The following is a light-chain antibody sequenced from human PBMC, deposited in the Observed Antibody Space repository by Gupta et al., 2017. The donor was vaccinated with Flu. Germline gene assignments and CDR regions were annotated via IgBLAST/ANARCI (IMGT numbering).Light chain of an antibody. CDR3: SSYAGSNNLV. V-gene: IGLV2-8*01. CDR1: SSDFGAYNY. Sequence: SSDFGAYNYVSWYQQHPGKAPKLMIYEVSKRPSGVPDRFSGSKSGNTASLTVSGLQAEDEADYYCSSYAGSNNLVFGGGTKLTVL. CDR2: EVS. J-gene: IGLJ2*01.